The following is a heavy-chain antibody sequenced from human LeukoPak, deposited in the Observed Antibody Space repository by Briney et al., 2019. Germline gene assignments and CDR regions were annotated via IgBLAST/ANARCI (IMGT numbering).Heavy chain of an antibody. J-gene: IGHJ4*02. Sequence: GESLKISCKGSGYSFTSHWIGWVRQMPGKGLEWMGIIYPGDSDTRYSPSFQGQVTISADKSISTAYLQWSSLKASDTAMYYCARPSYNWNYYFDYWGQGTLVTVSS. CDR3: ARPSYNWNYYFDY. D-gene: IGHD1-7*01. CDR2: IYPGDSDT. V-gene: IGHV5-51*01. CDR1: GYSFTSHW.